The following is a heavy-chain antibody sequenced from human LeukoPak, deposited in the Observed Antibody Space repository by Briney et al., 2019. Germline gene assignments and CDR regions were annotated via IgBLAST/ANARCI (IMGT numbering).Heavy chain of an antibody. CDR1: RFTFDDYG. Sequence: GGSLRLSCAASRFTFDDYGMSWVRQAPGKGLEWVSGINWNGGSTGYVDSVKGRFTISRDNAKNSLYLQMSSLRAEDTAFYYCARNTRSTEFFFGSGSYYSYYFDYWGQGTLVTVSS. J-gene: IGHJ4*02. CDR2: INWNGGST. V-gene: IGHV3-20*04. D-gene: IGHD3-10*01. CDR3: ARNTRSTEFFFGSGSYYSYYFDY.